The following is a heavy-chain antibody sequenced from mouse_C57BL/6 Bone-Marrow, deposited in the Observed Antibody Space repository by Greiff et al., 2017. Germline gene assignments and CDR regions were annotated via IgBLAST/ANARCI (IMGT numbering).Heavy chain of an antibody. CDR2: ISSGGSYT. V-gene: IGHV5-6*02. J-gene: IGHJ2*01. D-gene: IGHD1-1*01. CDR1: GFTFSSYG. CDR3: ARHRLRSPFDY. Sequence: DVKLVESGGDLVKPGGSLKLSCAASGFTFSSYGMSWVRQTPDKRLEWVATISSGGSYTYYPDSVKGRFTISRDNAKNTLYLQMSSLKSEDTAMYYCARHRLRSPFDYWGQGTTLTVSS.